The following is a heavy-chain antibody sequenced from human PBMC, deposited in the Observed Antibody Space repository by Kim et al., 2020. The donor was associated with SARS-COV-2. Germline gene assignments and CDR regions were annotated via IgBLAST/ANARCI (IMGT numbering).Heavy chain of an antibody. CDR1: GGSISSGGYS. D-gene: IGHD5-18*01. Sequence: SETLSLTCAVSGGSISSGGYSWSWIRQPPGKGLEWIGYIYHSGSTYYNPSLKSRVTISVDRSKNQFSLKLSSVTAADTAVYYCARGIPPKYSYDCWFDPWGQGTLVTVSS. CDR3: ARGIPPKYSYDCWFDP. J-gene: IGHJ5*02. CDR2: IYHSGST. V-gene: IGHV4-30-2*01.